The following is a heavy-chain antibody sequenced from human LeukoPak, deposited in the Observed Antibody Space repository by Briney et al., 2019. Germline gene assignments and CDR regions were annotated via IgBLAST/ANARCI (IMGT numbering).Heavy chain of an antibody. CDR1: GYTFTSYG. CDR2: ISAYNGNT. CDR3: ARAKNWNNLGDYYYYMDV. V-gene: IGHV1-18*01. J-gene: IGHJ6*03. D-gene: IGHD1/OR15-1a*01. Sequence: ASAKVSCKASGYTFTSYGISWVRQAPGQGLEWMGWISAYNGNTNYAQKLQGRVTMTTDTSTSTAYMELRSLRSDDTAVYHCARAKNWNNLGDYYYYMDVWGKETTVTVSS.